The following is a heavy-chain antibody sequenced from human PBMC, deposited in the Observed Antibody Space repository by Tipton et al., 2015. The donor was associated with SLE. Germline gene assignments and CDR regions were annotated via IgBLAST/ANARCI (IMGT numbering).Heavy chain of an antibody. V-gene: IGHV4-59*08. CDR3: ARQRDLDAFDI. CDR2: LSDIGRT. CDR1: GASFSGYY. J-gene: IGHJ3*02. Sequence: SLTCTVSGASFSGYYWSWIRQPPGKGLEWIGYLSDIGRTNYKSSLRSRVTISVDTSRNLLSLKVTSVTAADTAVYYCARQRDLDAFDIWGQGTMVIVSS.